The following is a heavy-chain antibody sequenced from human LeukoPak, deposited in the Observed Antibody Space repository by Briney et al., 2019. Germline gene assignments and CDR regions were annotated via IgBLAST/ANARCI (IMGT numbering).Heavy chain of an antibody. CDR1: GFTFSSYE. Sequence: PGGSLRLSCAASGFTFSSYEMNWVSQAPGKGLEWVSYISSSGSTIYYADSVKDRFTISRDNAKNSLYLQMSSLRAEDTAVYYCARDGLLWFGESPGDYFGQETLVTVSS. V-gene: IGHV3-48*03. J-gene: IGHJ4*02. D-gene: IGHD3-10*01. CDR3: ARDGLLWFGESPGDY. CDR2: ISSSGSTI.